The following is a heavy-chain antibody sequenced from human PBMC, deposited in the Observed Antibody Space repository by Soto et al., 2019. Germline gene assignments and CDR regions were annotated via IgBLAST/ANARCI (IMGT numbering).Heavy chain of an antibody. CDR2: ISAYNGNT. D-gene: IGHD3-16*01. CDR1: GYTFTSYG. CDR3: ARESTFGGVIWGDF. J-gene: IGHJ4*02. Sequence: QLVQSGAAVKKPGASVKVSCKASGYTFTSYGINWVRQAPGQGLEWMGWISAYNGNTNKAQKLQGRVTMTTDTSTSTAYMEVRSLSSGDTAVYYCARESTFGGVIWGDFWGQGTLVTVSS. V-gene: IGHV1-18*01.